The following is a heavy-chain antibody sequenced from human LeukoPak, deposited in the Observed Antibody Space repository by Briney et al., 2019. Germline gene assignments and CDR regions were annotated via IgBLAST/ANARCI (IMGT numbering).Heavy chain of an antibody. D-gene: IGHD3-10*01. V-gene: IGHV3-23*01. CDR2: ISGSGGST. J-gene: IGHJ6*03. CDR3: ARDWSLLWSLRYYYYMDV. CDR1: GFTFSSYA. Sequence: PGGSLRLSCAASGFTFSSYAMSWVRQAPGKGLEWVSAISGSGGSTYYADSVKGRFTISRDNSKNTLFLQMNSLRVEDTAVYYCARDWSLLWSLRYYYYMDVWGKGTTVTVSS.